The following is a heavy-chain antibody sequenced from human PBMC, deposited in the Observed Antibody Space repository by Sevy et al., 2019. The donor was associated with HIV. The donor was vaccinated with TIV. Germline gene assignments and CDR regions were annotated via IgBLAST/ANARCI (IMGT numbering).Heavy chain of an antibody. D-gene: IGHD5-12*01. CDR2: INPNSGGT. J-gene: IGHJ3*02. CDR3: ARLRGGRDGYNSAFDI. V-gene: IGHV1-2*02. CDR1: GYTFTGYY. Sequence: ASVKVSCKASGYTFTGYYMHWVRQAPGQGLEWMGWINPNSGGTNYPQKFQGRLTMTRDTSISTAYMELSRLRSDDTAVYYCARLRGGRDGYNSAFDIWGQGTMVTVS.